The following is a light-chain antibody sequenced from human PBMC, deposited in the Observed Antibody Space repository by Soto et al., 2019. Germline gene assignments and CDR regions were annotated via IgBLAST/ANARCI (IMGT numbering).Light chain of an antibody. J-gene: IGLJ1*01. Sequence: QSVLTQPPSASGTPGQRVTISCSGSSSNVGSNYVYWYQQHPGKAPKLMIYDVSERPSGVPDRFSGSKSGNTASLTISGLQAEDEADYYCCSYAVTFYVFGTGTKVTVL. V-gene: IGLV2-11*01. CDR3: CSYAVTFYV. CDR2: DVS. CDR1: SSNVGSNY.